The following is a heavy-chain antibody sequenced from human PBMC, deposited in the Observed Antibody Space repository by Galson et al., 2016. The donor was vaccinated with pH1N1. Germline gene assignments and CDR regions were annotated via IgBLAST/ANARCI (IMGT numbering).Heavy chain of an antibody. CDR1: GFTFSGFY. CDR3: TRENHHKFDY. Sequence: SLRLSCAASGFTFSGFYMDWVRQAPGKGLEWVSRITKRPEGYTTQDATSVKGRFIISRDDSKDLLYLQMNSLKTEDTAVYYCTRENHHKFDYWGQGTLVTVSS. V-gene: IGHV3-72*01. J-gene: IGHJ4*02. CDR2: ITKRPEGYTT. D-gene: IGHD1-14*01.